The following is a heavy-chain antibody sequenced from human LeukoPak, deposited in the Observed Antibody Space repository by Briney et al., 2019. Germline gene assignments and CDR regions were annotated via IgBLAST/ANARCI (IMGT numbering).Heavy chain of an antibody. CDR3: ARDLPLGDYYYGMDV. CDR2: IYYSGST. CDR1: GGSISSGGYY. Sequence: SETLSLTCTVSGGSISSGGYYWSWIRQHPGKGLEWIGYIYYSGSTYYNPSLKSRVTISVDTSKNQFSLKLSSATAADTAVYYCARDLPLGDYYYGMDVWGQGTTVTVSS. V-gene: IGHV4-31*03. J-gene: IGHJ6*02. D-gene: IGHD2-15*01.